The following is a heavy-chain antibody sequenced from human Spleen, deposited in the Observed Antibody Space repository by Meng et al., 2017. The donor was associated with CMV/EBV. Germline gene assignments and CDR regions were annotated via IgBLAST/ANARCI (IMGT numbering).Heavy chain of an antibody. Sequence: GGPSSNSKWWSGVRQPPGKGLEWIEEIYHSGRTYYNPSLKSRVTISKDMSENQFSLKLSSVTAADTAVYYCARRCSSDSCYMYYFDSWGHGTLVTVSS. J-gene: IGHJ4*03. V-gene: IGHV4-4*02. D-gene: IGHD2-2*02. CDR3: ARRCSSDSCYMYYFDS. CDR2: IYHSGRT. CDR1: GGPSSNSKW.